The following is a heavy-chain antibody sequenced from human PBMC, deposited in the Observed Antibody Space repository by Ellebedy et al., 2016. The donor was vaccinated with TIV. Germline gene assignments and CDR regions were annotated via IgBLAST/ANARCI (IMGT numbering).Heavy chain of an antibody. CDR3: ARDRYDFWSGYFGAYYYYGMDV. D-gene: IGHD3-3*01. CDR2: ISGSGNST. CDR1: GFTFTDYW. V-gene: IGHV3-23*01. J-gene: IGHJ6*02. Sequence: GESLKISCAASGFTFTDYWMSWVRQAPGKGLEWVSVISGSGNSTYYTDSVKGRFTISRDNAKNTLYLQMNSLSAEDTAVYYCARDRYDFWSGYFGAYYYYGMDVWGQGTTVTVSS.